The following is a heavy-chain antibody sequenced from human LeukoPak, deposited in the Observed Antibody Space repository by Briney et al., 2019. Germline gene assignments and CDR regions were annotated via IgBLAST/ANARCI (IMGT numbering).Heavy chain of an antibody. V-gene: IGHV3-9*01. CDR1: GFTFDDYA. J-gene: IGHJ4*02. Sequence: GRSLRLSCAASGFTFDDYAMHWVRQAPGKGLEWVSGISWNSGSIGYADSVKGRFTISRDNAKNSLYLQMNSLRAEDTAVYYCARERGDERGYSGYDSPFDYWGQGTLVTVSS. CDR2: ISWNSGSI. CDR3: ARERGDERGYSGYDSPFDY. D-gene: IGHD5-12*01.